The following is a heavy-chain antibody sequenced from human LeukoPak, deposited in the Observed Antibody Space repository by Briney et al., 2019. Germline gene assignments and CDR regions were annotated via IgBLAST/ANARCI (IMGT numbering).Heavy chain of an antibody. D-gene: IGHD5-18*01. CDR2: SSAYNGNT. J-gene: IGHJ4*02. V-gene: IGHV1-18*04. CDR1: GYTFTSYG. CDR3: ARDRGYSYGLYFDY. Sequence: ASVTVSFEASGYTFTSYGICWLRQAPGQGLGWMGWSSAYNGNTNYAQKLQGRVIMTTDTSTSTAYMELRSLRSDDTAVYYCARDRGYSYGLYFDYWGQGTLVTVSS.